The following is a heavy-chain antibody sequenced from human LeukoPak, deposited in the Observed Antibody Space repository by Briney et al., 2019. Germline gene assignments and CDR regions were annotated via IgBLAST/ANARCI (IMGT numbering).Heavy chain of an antibody. V-gene: IGHV3-74*01. J-gene: IGHJ4*02. CDR2: IKSDGSVT. D-gene: IGHD2-21*01. Sequence: TGGSLRLSCAASGFTFSAYWIHWVRQAPGKGLEWVSSIKSDGSVTSYADAVKGRFSLSADNAKNTQYLQMNSLRAEDTAMYYCALDINGDLFHIWGQGTPVTVSS. CDR1: GFTFSAYW. CDR3: ALDINGDLFHI.